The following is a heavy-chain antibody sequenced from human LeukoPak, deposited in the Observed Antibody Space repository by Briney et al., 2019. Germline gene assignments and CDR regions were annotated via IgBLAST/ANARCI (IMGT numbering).Heavy chain of an antibody. CDR1: GFTVSSNY. V-gene: IGHV3-53*01. D-gene: IGHD3-10*01. CDR2: IYSGGST. J-gene: IGHJ1*01. Sequence: PGGSLRLSCAASGFTVSSNYMSWVRQAPGKGLEWVSVIYSGGSTHYADSVKGRFTISRDNSKNTLYLQMNSLRAEDTAVYYCARLYGSGALENPAEYFQHWGQGTLVTVSS. CDR3: ARLYGSGALENPAEYFQH.